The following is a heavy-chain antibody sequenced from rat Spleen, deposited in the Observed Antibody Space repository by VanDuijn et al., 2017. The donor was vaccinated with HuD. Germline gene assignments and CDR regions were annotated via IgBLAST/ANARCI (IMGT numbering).Heavy chain of an antibody. Sequence: EVQLVESGGGLLQPGRSLKLSCAASGFTFSNHDMAWVRQAPTKGLEWLASISPSGDSTYYRDSVKGRFTISRDNTKSTLYLQMDSLRSEDTATYYCARLPYYYDGSYYYYFDYWGQGVMVTVSS. V-gene: IGHV5-25*01. CDR1: GFTFSNHD. D-gene: IGHD1-12*02. J-gene: IGHJ2*01. CDR3: ARLPYYYDGSYYYYFDY. CDR2: ISPSGDST.